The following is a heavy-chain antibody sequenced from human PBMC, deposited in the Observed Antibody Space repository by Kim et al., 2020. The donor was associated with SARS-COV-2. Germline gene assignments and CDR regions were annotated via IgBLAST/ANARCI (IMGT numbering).Heavy chain of an antibody. D-gene: IGHD4-17*01. CDR3: AIDRSGLRWPRYYYYYGMDV. V-gene: IGHV3-11*01. J-gene: IGHJ6*02. Sequence: GGSLRLSCAASGFTFSDYYMSWIRQAPGKGLEWVSYISSSGSTIYYADSVKGRFTISRDNAKNSLYLQMNSLRAEDTAVYYCAIDRSGLRWPRYYYYYGMDVWGQGTTVTVSS. CDR1: GFTFSDYY. CDR2: ISSSGSTI.